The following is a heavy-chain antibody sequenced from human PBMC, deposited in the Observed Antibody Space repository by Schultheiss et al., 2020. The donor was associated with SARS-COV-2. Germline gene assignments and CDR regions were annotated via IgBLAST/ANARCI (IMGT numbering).Heavy chain of an antibody. CDR1: GGSVSSGGYY. J-gene: IGHJ6*02. CDR2: IYYSGST. Sequence: SETLSLTCTVSGGSVSSGGYYWSWIRQPPGKGLEWIGYIYYSGSTNYNLSHKDRVTIPVDTSNDQVSLKLSAVTAADTAVYYCARDQVPPSRWYSGYYYYGYGVWGQGPGVTVAS. V-gene: IGHV4-61*08. CDR3: ARDQVPPSRWYSGYYYYGYGV. D-gene: IGHD6-13*01.